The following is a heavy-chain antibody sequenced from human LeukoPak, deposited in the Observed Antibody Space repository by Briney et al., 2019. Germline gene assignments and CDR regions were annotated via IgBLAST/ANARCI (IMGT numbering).Heavy chain of an antibody. V-gene: IGHV3-23*01. CDR3: ARAPPNDYDSSGPYAAFDY. Sequence: GGSLRLSCAASGFTFSIYAMSWVRQAPGKGLEWVSAVSGSGGTAYYADSVKGRFTISRDTSKNTIYLQMNSLRVDDTAVYYCARAPPNDYDSSGPYAAFDYWGQGTLVTVSS. J-gene: IGHJ4*02. D-gene: IGHD3-22*01. CDR1: GFTFSIYA. CDR2: VSGSGGTA.